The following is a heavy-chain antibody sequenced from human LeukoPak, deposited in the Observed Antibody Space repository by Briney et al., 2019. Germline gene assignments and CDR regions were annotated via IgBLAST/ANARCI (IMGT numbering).Heavy chain of an antibody. CDR3: ARAFDRVVFDY. D-gene: IGHD2-15*01. V-gene: IGHV4-61*01. CDR1: GGSISSSSYY. J-gene: IGHJ4*02. Sequence: PSETLSLTCTVSGGSISSSSYYWSWIRQPPGKGLEWIGYIYYSGSTNYNPSLKSRATISVDTSKNQFSLKLSPVTAADTAVYYCARAFDRVVFDYWGQGTLVTVSS. CDR2: IYYSGST.